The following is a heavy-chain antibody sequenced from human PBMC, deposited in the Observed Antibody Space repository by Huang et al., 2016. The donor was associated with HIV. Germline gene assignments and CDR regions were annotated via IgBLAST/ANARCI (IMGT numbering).Heavy chain of an antibody. Sequence: QVQLVESGGGVVQPGRSLRLSCAASGFIFSNYGMHWVRQAPGKGVEGVALISYDGSNKYYTDSVKGRFSISRDNSKNTLYLQMNSLRAEDTAVYYCALKGDSSGWEYFRHWGQGTLVTVSS. CDR2: ISYDGSNK. CDR3: ALKGDSSGWEYFRH. J-gene: IGHJ1*01. D-gene: IGHD6-19*01. CDR1: GFIFSNYG. V-gene: IGHV3-30*03.